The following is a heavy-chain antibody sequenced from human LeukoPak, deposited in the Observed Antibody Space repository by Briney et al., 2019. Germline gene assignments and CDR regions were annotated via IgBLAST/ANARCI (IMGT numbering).Heavy chain of an antibody. V-gene: IGHV4-39*01. J-gene: IGHJ4*02. CDR2: IYYRGST. CDR3: ARPTYSHASYFDY. CDR1: GGSISSSTYY. D-gene: IGHD6-13*01. Sequence: PSETLSLTCTVSGGSISSSTYYWGWIRQPPGKGLEWIGSIYYRGSTYYNPSLKSRVTIFVDTSKNQFSLKLTSVTAADTAVYYCARPTYSHASYFDYWARESWSPSPQ.